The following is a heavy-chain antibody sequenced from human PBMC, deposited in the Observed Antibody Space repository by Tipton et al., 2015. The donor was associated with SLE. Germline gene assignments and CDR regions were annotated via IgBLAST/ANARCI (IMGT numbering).Heavy chain of an antibody. CDR3: ARHPDLWSGQRWFDP. CDR2: IYYSGST. J-gene: IGHJ5*02. V-gene: IGHV4-59*08. Sequence: TLSLTCTVSGGSISSYYWSWIRQPPGKGLEWIGYIYYSGSTNYNPSLKSRVTISVDTSKNQFSPKLSSVTAADTAVYYCARHPDLWSGQRWFDPWGQGTLVTVSS. D-gene: IGHD3-3*01. CDR1: GGSISSYY.